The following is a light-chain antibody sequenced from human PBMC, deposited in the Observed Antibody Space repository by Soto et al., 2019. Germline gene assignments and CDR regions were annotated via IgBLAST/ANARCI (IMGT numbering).Light chain of an antibody. CDR3: QQRSNTPSWT. Sequence: EIVMTKSPATLSVSPGDKVSLSCRANHTISNYLAWYQQKPGQAPRLLIYDASNRATGISARFSGSGSGTDFTLTISSLESEDFTIYYCQQRSNTPSWTFGGGTKVDIK. J-gene: IGKJ4*02. V-gene: IGKV3-11*01. CDR2: DAS. CDR1: HTISNY.